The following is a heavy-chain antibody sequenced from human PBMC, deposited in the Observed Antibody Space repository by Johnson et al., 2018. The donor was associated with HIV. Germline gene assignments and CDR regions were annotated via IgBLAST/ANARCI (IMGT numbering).Heavy chain of an antibody. CDR3: AKDVGNYWPDSFDI. CDR1: GFTFSSYA. CDR2: ITSNGGST. V-gene: IGHV3-64*01. Sequence: VQLVESGGGLVQPGGSLRLSCAASGFTFSSYAMHWVRQAPGKGLEYVSAITSNGGSTYYAKSVKGRFSLSRDISKNMLYLQMHSLRDEDTAVYYCAKDVGNYWPDSFDIWGQGTMVTVSS. D-gene: IGHD3-22*01. J-gene: IGHJ3*02.